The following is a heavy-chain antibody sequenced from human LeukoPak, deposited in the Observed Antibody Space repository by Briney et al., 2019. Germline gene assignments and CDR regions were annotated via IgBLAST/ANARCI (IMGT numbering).Heavy chain of an antibody. V-gene: IGHV3-9*01. D-gene: IGHD2-2*01. CDR3: AKDLSSAIDY. CDR2: ISWNSGSI. J-gene: IGHJ4*02. Sequence: GGSLRLSCAASGFTFDDYAMHWVRQAPGKGLEWVLGISWNSGSIGYADSVKGRLTISRDNAKNSLYLQMNSRRAVDTALYYCAKDLSSAIDYWGQGTLVTVSS. CDR1: GFTFDDYA.